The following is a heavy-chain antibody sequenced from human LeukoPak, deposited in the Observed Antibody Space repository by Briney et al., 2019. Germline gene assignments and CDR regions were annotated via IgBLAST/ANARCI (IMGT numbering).Heavy chain of an antibody. V-gene: IGHV3-21*01. CDR2: ISSSSSYI. CDR3: ARVGSTNAFDY. CDR1: GFPFSSYS. J-gene: IGHJ4*02. D-gene: IGHD3-16*01. Sequence: GSLRLSCAASGFPFSSYSMNWVRPAPGKGLEWVSPISSSSSYIYYADSVKGRFTISRDNAKNSLYLQMNSLRAEDTAVYYCARVGSTNAFDYWGQGTLVTVSS.